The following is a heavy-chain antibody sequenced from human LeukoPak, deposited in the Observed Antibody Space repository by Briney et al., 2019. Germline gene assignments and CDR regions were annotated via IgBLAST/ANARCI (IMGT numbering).Heavy chain of an antibody. CDR3: ARDAGQWLVGSYYYYGMDV. CDR2: NYTSGST. CDR1: GGSISSYY. D-gene: IGHD6-19*01. J-gene: IGHJ6*02. V-gene: IGHV4-4*07. Sequence: PSETLSLTCSVSGGSISSYYWSWIRQPAGKGLEWIGRNYTSGSTNYNPSLKSRVTMSVDTSKNQFSLKLSSVTAADTAVYYCARDAGQWLVGSYYYYGMDVWGQGTTVTVSS.